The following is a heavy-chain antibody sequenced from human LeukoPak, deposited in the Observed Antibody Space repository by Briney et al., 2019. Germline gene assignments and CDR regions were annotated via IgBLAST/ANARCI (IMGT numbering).Heavy chain of an antibody. D-gene: IGHD2/OR15-2a*01. V-gene: IGHV4-4*02. CDR2: IYHSGST. Sequence: SETLSLTCDVSGDSISSGTWWTWVRQPPGKGLEWIGEIYHSGSTNYNPSLKSRVTISVDKSKNQFSLKLSSVTAADTAVYYCASHTTYVGDYGYMDVWGKGTTVTVSS. J-gene: IGHJ6*03. CDR1: GDSISSGTW. CDR3: ASHTTYVGDYGYMDV.